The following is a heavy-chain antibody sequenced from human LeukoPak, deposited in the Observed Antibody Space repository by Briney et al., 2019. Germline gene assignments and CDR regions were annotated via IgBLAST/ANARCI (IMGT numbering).Heavy chain of an antibody. D-gene: IGHD3-22*01. CDR3: AKTKRDSSGYYYYFDY. CDR1: GGTFSSYA. Sequence: SCKASGGTFSSYAMSWVRQAPGKGLEWVSAISGSGGSTYYADSVKGRFTISRDNSKNTLYLQMNSLRAEDTAVYYCAKTKRDSSGYYYYFDYWGQGTLVTVSS. CDR2: ISGSGGST. J-gene: IGHJ4*02. V-gene: IGHV3-23*01.